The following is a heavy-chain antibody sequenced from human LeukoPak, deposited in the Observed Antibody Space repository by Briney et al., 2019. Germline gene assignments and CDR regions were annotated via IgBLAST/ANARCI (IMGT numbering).Heavy chain of an antibody. Sequence: GGSLRLSCVASGISFSSYWMAWVRQAPGKGLEWVANIKYDGTHKFYADSVKGRFTISRDNAKNSLFLEMNSLRADDTAVYFCAASHDSSGNDWGQGTLVTVSS. J-gene: IGHJ4*02. CDR1: GISFSSYW. V-gene: IGHV3-7*01. D-gene: IGHD3-22*01. CDR2: IKYDGTHK. CDR3: AASHDSSGND.